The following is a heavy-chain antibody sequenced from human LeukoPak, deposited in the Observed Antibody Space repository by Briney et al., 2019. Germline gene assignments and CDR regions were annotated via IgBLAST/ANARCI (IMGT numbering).Heavy chain of an antibody. CDR3: ARGGGNLFDY. V-gene: IGHV3-7*01. CDR1: GFTFSDYW. CDR2: IKQDGSEK. Sequence: GGSLRLSCAASGFTFSDYWMSWVRQAPGKGLEWVANIKQDGSEKHYVDSVKGRFTISRDNAKNSLYPQMNSLRAEDTAVYYCARGGGNLFDYWGQGTLVTVSS. D-gene: IGHD2-15*01. J-gene: IGHJ4*02.